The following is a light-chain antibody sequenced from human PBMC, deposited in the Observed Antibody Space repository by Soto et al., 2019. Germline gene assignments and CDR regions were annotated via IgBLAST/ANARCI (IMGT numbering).Light chain of an antibody. CDR3: ATWDDSLNAVV. CDR1: SSSIGSNT. CDR2: NSD. Sequence: QSVLTQPPSASGTPGQRVTISCSGSSSSIGSNTVNWYQQVPGTAPKFLIYNSDQRPSGVPDRFSGSKSGTSASLAIRGLPSEDEADYCCATWDDSLNAVVFGGGTKLTVL. V-gene: IGLV1-44*01. J-gene: IGLJ2*01.